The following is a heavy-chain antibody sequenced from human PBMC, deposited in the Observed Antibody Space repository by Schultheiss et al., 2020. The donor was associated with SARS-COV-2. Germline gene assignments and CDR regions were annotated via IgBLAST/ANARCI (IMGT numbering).Heavy chain of an antibody. Sequence: GGSLRLSCTASGFTFGDYAMSWFRQAPGKGLEWVSAISGSGGSTYYADSVKGRFTISRDNSKNTLYLQMNSLRAEDTAVYYCAKDGGIYYYYGMDVWGQGTTVTVSS. CDR1: GFTFGDYA. CDR2: ISGSGGST. V-gene: IGHV3-23*01. D-gene: IGHD3-16*01. J-gene: IGHJ6*02. CDR3: AKDGGIYYYYGMDV.